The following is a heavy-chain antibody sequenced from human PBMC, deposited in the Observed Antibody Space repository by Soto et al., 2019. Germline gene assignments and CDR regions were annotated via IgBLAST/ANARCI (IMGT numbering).Heavy chain of an antibody. V-gene: IGHV3-30-3*01. CDR2: ILDDGSHE. Sequence: GGSLRLSCAASGFTFSRYAMHWVRQSPGKGLEWVAVILDDGSHEHYADSVKGRFTISRDNSKNTLYLQMNSLRAEDTAVYYCAKAYLYYYDSSGSLNAFHVWGQGTMVTVS. CDR1: GFTFSRYA. J-gene: IGHJ3*01. D-gene: IGHD3-22*01. CDR3: AKAYLYYYDSSGSLNAFHV.